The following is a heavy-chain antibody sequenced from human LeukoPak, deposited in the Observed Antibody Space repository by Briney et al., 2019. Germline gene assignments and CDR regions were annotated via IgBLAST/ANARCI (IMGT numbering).Heavy chain of an antibody. V-gene: IGHV3-7*01. CDR1: GFSFSSYW. Sequence: GGSLRLSCAASGFSFSSYWMTWVRQAPEKGLEWVANIKQDGSEKYYVDSVMGRFTISRDNAKNSLYLQMNSLRAEDTAVYYCARMSTSSWYVCDYWGQGTLVTVSS. CDR2: IKQDGSEK. D-gene: IGHD6-13*01. J-gene: IGHJ4*02. CDR3: ARMSTSSWYVCDY.